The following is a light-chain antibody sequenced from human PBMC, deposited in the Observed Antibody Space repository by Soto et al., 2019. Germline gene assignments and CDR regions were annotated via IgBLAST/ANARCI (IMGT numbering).Light chain of an antibody. J-gene: IGKJ5*01. CDR1: QSVSSD. CDR2: GAS. Sequence: EIVMTQFPATLSVSPGARATLSCRASQSVSSDLAWYQQKPGQAPRLLIYGASTRAIGIPARFSGSGSGTELTLTISSLQSEDGAVYYCQQYNNWPPTFGQGTRLEIK. V-gene: IGKV3-15*01. CDR3: QQYNNWPPT.